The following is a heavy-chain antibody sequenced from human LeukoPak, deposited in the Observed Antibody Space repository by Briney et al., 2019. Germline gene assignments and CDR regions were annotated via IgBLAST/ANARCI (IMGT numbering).Heavy chain of an antibody. D-gene: IGHD3-3*01. CDR1: GFIFSDYY. CDR3: ARGVVYYDFWSGLY. Sequence: GGSLRLSCATSGFIFSDYYMSWIRQAPGKGLEWVSYITRSGSPIFYADSVEGRFTISRDNAKNSLYLQMNSLRAEDTAIYYCARGVVYYDFWSGLYWGQGTPVTVSS. J-gene: IGHJ4*02. V-gene: IGHV3-11*01. CDR2: ITRSGSPI.